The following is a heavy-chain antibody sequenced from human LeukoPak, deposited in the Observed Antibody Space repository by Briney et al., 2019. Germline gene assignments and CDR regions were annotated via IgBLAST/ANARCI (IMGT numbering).Heavy chain of an antibody. CDR2: INHSGST. CDR1: GGSFSGYY. V-gene: IGHV4-34*01. D-gene: IGHD6-19*01. J-gene: IGHJ5*02. Sequence: PSETLSRTCAVYGGSFSGYYWSWIRQPPGKGLEWIGEINHSGSTNYNPSLKSRVTISVDTSKNQFSLKLSSVTAADTAVYYCARGGRIAVNWFDPWGQGTLVTVSS. CDR3: ARGGRIAVNWFDP.